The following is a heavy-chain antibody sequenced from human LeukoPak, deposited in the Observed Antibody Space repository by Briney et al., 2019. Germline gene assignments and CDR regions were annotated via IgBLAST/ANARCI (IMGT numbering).Heavy chain of an antibody. CDR2: INHSGST. J-gene: IGHJ4*02. D-gene: IGHD6-19*01. V-gene: IGHV4-34*01. CDR1: GGSFSGYY. Sequence: SETLSLTCAVYGGSFSGYYWSWIRQPPGKGLEWIGEINHSGSTNYNPSLKCRVTISVDTSKNQFSLKLSSVTAADTAVYYCARGFGSGWYVYWGQGTLVTVSS. CDR3: ARGFGSGWYVY.